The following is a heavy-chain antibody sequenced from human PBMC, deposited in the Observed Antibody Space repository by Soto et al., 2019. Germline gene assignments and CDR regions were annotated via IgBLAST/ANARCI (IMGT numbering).Heavy chain of an antibody. D-gene: IGHD2-8*01. CDR2: VYNSGTT. V-gene: IGHV4-39*01. Sequence: QLRLQESDPGLVKPSETLTLTCTVSGGSISTTSYYWGWIRQAPGKGLEWIGSVYNSGTTYYNPSLKSRATIAVDTSKNQFSLKLTSVSAADTGVYYCARHVSVMVYNWFDPWGRGTLVTVSS. J-gene: IGHJ5*02. CDR3: ARHVSVMVYNWFDP. CDR1: GGSISTTSYY.